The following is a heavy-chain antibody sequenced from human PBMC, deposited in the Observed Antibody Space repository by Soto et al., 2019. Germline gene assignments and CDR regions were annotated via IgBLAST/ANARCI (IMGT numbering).Heavy chain of an antibody. D-gene: IGHD3-10*01. J-gene: IGHJ6*02. CDR2: ISSSSSYT. CDR3: ARDLPRVRGGNHYGMDV. V-gene: IGHV3-11*05. CDR1: GFTFSAYY. Sequence: QVQLVESGGGLVNPGGALRLSGAASGFTFSAYYMSWIRPAPGKGLEWVSYISSSSSYTNYADSVQGRFTISRDNAKNSLYLQMNILRAEDTAVYYCARDLPRVRGGNHYGMDVWGQGTTVTGSS.